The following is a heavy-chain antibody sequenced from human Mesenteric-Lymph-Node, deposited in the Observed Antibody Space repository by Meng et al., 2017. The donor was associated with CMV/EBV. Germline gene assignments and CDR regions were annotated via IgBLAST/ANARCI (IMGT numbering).Heavy chain of an antibody. CDR1: GFTFSAYG. Sequence: GGSLRLSCAASGFTFSAYGMHWVRQAPGKGLEWVAFIHHDGTKKYYADSVKGRFTISRDNAKNSLYLQMNSLRAEDTAVYYCARHRRQLVTPFDYWGQGTLVTVSS. D-gene: IGHD6-6*01. V-gene: IGHV3-30*02. J-gene: IGHJ4*02. CDR2: IHHDGTKK. CDR3: ARHRRQLVTPFDY.